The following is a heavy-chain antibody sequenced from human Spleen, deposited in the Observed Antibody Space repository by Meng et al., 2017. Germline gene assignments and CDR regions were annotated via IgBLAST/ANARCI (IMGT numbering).Heavy chain of an antibody. CDR2: IRNTGRGGTT. CDR3: ATGAAAADH. D-gene: IGHD6-13*01. CDR1: GFTFGDYS. Sequence: GESLKISCTTSGFTFGDYSMTWFRQAPGKGLEWVGLIRNTGRGGTTEYAASVKGRFTISRDDSKSIAYLQMNSLRAEDTAVYFCATGAAAADHWGQGTLVTVSS. V-gene: IGHV3-49*03. J-gene: IGHJ4*02.